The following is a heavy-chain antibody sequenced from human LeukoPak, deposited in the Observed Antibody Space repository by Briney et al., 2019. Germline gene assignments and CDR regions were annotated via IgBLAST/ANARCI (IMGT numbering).Heavy chain of an antibody. CDR2: IYYSGST. CDR3: AGSTRTYQLLPYYFDY. V-gene: IGHV4-31*03. CDR1: GGSISSGGYY. Sequence: KPSEPLSLTCTVSGGSISSGGYYWSWIRQHPGKGLEWIGYIYYSGSTYYNPSLKSRVTISVDTSKNQFSLKLTSVTAADTAVYYCAGSTRTYQLLPYYFDYWGQGTLVTVSS. J-gene: IGHJ4*02. D-gene: IGHD2-2*01.